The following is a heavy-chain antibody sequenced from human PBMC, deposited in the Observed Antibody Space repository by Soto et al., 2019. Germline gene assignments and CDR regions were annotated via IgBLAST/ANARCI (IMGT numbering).Heavy chain of an antibody. J-gene: IGHJ4*02. Sequence: GGALRPSWAAPGITFWGYAMSWGLPAPGKGREWVSAISGSGDSTYYADSVKGRFTISRDNSKNTLYLQMNSLRAEETAVYYCAKDPRGDGYDGDYYFDYWGQGALVTVSS. CDR3: AKDPRGDGYDGDYYFDY. V-gene: IGHV3-23*01. D-gene: IGHD5-12*01. CDR1: GITFWGYA. CDR2: ISGSGDST.